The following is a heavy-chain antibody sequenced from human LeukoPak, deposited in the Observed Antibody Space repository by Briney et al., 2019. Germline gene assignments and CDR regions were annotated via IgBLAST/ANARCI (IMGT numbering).Heavy chain of an antibody. CDR3: ARGGMVRGVTYYMDV. Sequence: ASVKASCKASGYTFTSYGISWERQSPGHGLEWMGWISAYNGNTNYAQKLQGRVTMTTDTSTSTAYMELRSLRSDDTAVYYCARGGMVRGVTYYMDVWGKGTTVTISS. CDR2: ISAYNGNT. J-gene: IGHJ6*03. D-gene: IGHD3-10*01. V-gene: IGHV1-18*01. CDR1: GYTFTSYG.